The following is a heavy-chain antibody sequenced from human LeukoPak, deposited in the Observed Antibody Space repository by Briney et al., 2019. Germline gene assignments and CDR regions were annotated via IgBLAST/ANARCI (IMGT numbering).Heavy chain of an antibody. CDR1: GYSFTGYY. D-gene: IGHD6-13*01. CDR3: ARDSSRGFDY. J-gene: IGHJ4*02. CDR2: INPNSGGT. Sequence: GASVKVSCKASGYSFTGYYMNWVRQAPGQGLEWMGWINPNSGGTNYAQKFQGRVTMTRDTSISTAYMELSRLRSDDTAVYYCARDSSRGFDYWGQGTLVTVSS. V-gene: IGHV1-2*02.